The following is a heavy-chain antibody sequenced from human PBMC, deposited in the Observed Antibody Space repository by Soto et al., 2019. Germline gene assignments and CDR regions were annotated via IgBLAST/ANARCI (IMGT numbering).Heavy chain of an antibody. D-gene: IGHD7-27*01. V-gene: IGHV3-74*01. CDR1: GFTFRSYW. Sequence: EVQLVESVGGLVQPGETLRLSCAASGFTFRSYWMHWVRQAPGKGLIWVSRINSDGSSTSYADSVNGRFTISRDNAKNTLYLQMSSLRAEDTAVYYCARGRDWGLEYWGQGALVTVSS. J-gene: IGHJ4*02. CDR2: INSDGSST. CDR3: ARGRDWGLEY.